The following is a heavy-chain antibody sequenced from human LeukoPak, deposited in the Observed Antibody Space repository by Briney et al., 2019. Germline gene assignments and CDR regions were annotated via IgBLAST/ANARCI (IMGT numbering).Heavy chain of an antibody. CDR2: INHSGST. Sequence: PETLSLTCAVYGGSFSGYYWSWIRQPPGKGLEWIGEINHSGSTNYNPSLKSRVTISVDTSKNQFSLKLSSVTAADTAVYYCARGHRYCSSTSCYHWFDPWGQGTLVTVSS. V-gene: IGHV4-34*01. CDR3: ARGHRYCSSTSCYHWFDP. CDR1: GGSFSGYY. D-gene: IGHD2-2*01. J-gene: IGHJ5*02.